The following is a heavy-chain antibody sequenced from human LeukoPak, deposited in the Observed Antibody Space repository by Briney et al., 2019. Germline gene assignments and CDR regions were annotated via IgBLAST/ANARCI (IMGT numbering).Heavy chain of an antibody. D-gene: IGHD1-26*01. V-gene: IGHV3-23*01. CDR3: AKEWELLCFDY. Sequence: GGSLRLSCAASGFTLSSYAMSWVRQGPGKGLEWVSAISVTGNTYHADSVKGRFTISRDNSKNTLYLQMNSLRAEDTAVYYCAKEWELLCFDYWGQGTLVTVSS. CDR2: ISVTGNT. J-gene: IGHJ4*02. CDR1: GFTLSSYA.